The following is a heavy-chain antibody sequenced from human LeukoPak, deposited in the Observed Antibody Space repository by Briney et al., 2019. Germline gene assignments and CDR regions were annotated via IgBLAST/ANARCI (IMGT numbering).Heavy chain of an antibody. CDR1: GYTFTSYG. V-gene: IGHV1-18*01. J-gene: IGHJ3*02. Sequence: ASVKVSCKASGYTFTSYGISWVRQAPGQGLEWMGWISAYNGNTNYAQKLQGRVTMTTDTSTSTAYMELRSLRSDDTAVYYCARGIASIAVAEDAFDIWGQGTMVTVSS. CDR2: ISAYNGNT. CDR3: ARGIASIAVAEDAFDI. D-gene: IGHD6-19*01.